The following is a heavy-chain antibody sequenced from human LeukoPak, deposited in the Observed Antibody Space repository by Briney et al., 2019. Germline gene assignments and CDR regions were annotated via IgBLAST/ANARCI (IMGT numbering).Heavy chain of an antibody. CDR2: ISAYNGNT. V-gene: IGHV1-18*01. CDR1: GYTFTSYG. CDR3: ARDGPPTMVVRLYYFDY. D-gene: IGHD2-21*01. Sequence: ASVKVSCKASGYTFTSYGISWVRQAPGQGLEWMGWISAYNGNTNYAQKLQGRVTMTTDTSTSTAYMELRSLRSDGTAVYYCARDGPPTMVVRLYYFDYWGQGTLVTVSS. J-gene: IGHJ4*02.